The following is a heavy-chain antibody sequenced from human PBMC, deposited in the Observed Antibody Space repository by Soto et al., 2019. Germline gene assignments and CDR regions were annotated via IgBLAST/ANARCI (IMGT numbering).Heavy chain of an antibody. CDR1: VFTFSTYA. Sequence: EVQLLESGGGLVQPGGSLRLSCAASVFTFSTYAMSWVRQAPGKGLEWVSTISGSGSSAYYADSVKGRFTISRDNSKNTLSLQMNSLRGEDTAVYYGAKAQNWNDPAFDYWGQGTLVTVSS. V-gene: IGHV3-23*01. CDR2: ISGSGSSA. D-gene: IGHD1-1*01. J-gene: IGHJ4*02. CDR3: AKAQNWNDPAFDY.